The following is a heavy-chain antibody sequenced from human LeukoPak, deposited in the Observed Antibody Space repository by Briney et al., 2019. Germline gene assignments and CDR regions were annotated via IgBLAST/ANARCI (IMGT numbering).Heavy chain of an antibody. D-gene: IGHD3-22*01. J-gene: IGHJ4*02. Sequence: SRPALVKPTQTPTLTCTFSGLSLSTSGMCGSGIRQPPGKALEQLAPTHWDDDKYYSTSLKTRLTISKAPSKTKVAITMTTMDPVDTATYYCARYSGYYRGGFDYWGQGTLVTVSS. CDR3: ARYSGYYRGGFDY. CDR1: GLSLSTSGMC. V-gene: IGHV2-70*01. CDR2: THWDDDK.